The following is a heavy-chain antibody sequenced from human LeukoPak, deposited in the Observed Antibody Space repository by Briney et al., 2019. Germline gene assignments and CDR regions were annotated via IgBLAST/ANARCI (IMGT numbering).Heavy chain of an antibody. CDR1: GFTFSSYS. Sequence: GGSLRLSCAASGFTFSSYSMNCVRQAPGKGREWVSYISSSSSTIYYADSVKGRFTISRDNSKNTLYLQMNSLRAEDTAVYYCAKGVRYALNYYFDYWGQGTLVTVSS. V-gene: IGHV3-48*01. CDR3: AKGVRYALNYYFDY. D-gene: IGHD1-1*01. J-gene: IGHJ4*02. CDR2: ISSSSSTI.